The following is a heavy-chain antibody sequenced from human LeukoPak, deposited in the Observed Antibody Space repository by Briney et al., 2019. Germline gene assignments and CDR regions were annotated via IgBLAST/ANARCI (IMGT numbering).Heavy chain of an antibody. V-gene: IGHV4-31*03. Sequence: SETLSLTCTVSGGSISSGGYYWSWIRQHPGKGLEWIGYIYYSGSTYYNPSLKSRVTISVDTSKNQFSLKLSSVTAADTAVYYCARDVNTMVRGVLQPKYYYYGMDVWGQGTTVTVSS. J-gene: IGHJ6*02. CDR1: GGSISSGGYY. CDR3: ARDVNTMVRGVLQPKYYYYGMDV. CDR2: IYYSGST. D-gene: IGHD3-10*01.